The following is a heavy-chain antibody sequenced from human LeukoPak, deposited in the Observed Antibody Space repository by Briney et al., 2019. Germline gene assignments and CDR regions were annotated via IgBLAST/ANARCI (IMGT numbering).Heavy chain of an antibody. CDR3: AKDTGGYIDAFDI. V-gene: IGHV3-7*01. Sequence: PGGTLRLSCAASVVTPSRYWMSSGRQAPGKGVEWVASINLDESVKDYVDSVKGRFTISRDNSKNTLYLHMNRLRAADTAVYYCAKDTGGYIDAFDIWGQGTMVTVSS. CDR2: INLDESVK. CDR1: VVTPSRYW. J-gene: IGHJ3*02. D-gene: IGHD1-26*01.